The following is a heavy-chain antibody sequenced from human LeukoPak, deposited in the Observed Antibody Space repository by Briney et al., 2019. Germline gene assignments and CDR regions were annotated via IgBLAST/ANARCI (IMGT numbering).Heavy chain of an antibody. CDR1: GFTFSGYA. CDR3: AKGRSAAVTSALNY. Sequence: GGSLRLSCAASGFTFSGYAMNWVRQAPGKGLEWVSGISANGVSTYFADSVKGRFTISRDNSKTTLYLQMNSLRAEDTAVYYCAKGRSAAVTSALNYWGQGTLVTVSS. D-gene: IGHD4-23*01. J-gene: IGHJ4*02. V-gene: IGHV3-23*01. CDR2: ISANGVST.